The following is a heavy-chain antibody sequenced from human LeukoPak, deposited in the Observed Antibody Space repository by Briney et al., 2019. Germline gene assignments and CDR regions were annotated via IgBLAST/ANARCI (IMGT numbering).Heavy chain of an antibody. CDR2: IYYSGST. Sequence: SETLSLTCTVSGGSISSGGYYWSWIRQHPGKGLEWIGYIYYSGSTNYNPSLKSRVTISVDTSKNQFSLKLSSVTAADTAVYYCARHEGYGGNPRVDYWGQGTLVTVSS. CDR1: GGSISSGGYY. D-gene: IGHD4-23*01. CDR3: ARHEGYGGNPRVDY. V-gene: IGHV4-61*08. J-gene: IGHJ4*02.